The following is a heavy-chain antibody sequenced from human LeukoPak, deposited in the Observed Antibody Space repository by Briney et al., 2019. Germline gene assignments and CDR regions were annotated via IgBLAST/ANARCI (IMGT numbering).Heavy chain of an antibody. J-gene: IGHJ6*03. CDR3: ARPRSTSFENYYYYYMDV. V-gene: IGHV5-51*01. Sequence: GESLKISCKASGYTFTNYWIGWVRQMPGKGLEWMGIIYPGDSDTRYSPSFRGQVIISADKSIRTAYLQWTSLKASDTAMYYCARPRSTSFENYYYYYMDVWGKGTTVTVSS. D-gene: IGHD2-2*01. CDR2: IYPGDSDT. CDR1: GYTFTNYW.